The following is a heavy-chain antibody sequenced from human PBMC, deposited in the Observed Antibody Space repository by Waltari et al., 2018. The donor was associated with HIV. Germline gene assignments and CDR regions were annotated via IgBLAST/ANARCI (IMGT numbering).Heavy chain of an antibody. CDR1: GFVFGSHW. CDR3: VKDVAVTHYGVYYSGLDV. V-gene: IGHV3-74*01. J-gene: IGHJ6*02. D-gene: IGHD2-8*01. CDR2: IDNDGRVF. Sequence: VESGGNVVQPGGSLRLSCTASGFVFGSHWMHWFRQRPGGGRFWRVRIDNDGRVFRYANSVKGRFTLSRDNAKEMLFLEMKSVRSEDSGIYYCVKDVAVTHYGVYYSGLDVWGQGTTVTV.